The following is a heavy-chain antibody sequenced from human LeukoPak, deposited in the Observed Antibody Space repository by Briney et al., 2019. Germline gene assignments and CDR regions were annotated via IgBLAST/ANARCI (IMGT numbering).Heavy chain of an antibody. Sequence: PGGSLRLSCAASGFTFNSYSLSWVRQAPGKGLEWVSSISSDGDYIYYADSLKGRFTISRDNAKNSLYLQMNSLRAEDTAVYYCARGVVYPTWSGPHWSDYWGQGTLVTVSS. D-gene: IGHD3-3*01. V-gene: IGHV3-21*01. CDR1: GFTFNSYS. J-gene: IGHJ4*02. CDR2: ISSDGDYI. CDR3: ARGVVYPTWSGPHWSDY.